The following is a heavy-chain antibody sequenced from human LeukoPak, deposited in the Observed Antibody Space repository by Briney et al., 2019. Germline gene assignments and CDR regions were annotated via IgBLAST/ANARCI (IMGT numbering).Heavy chain of an antibody. CDR3: ASTGDGGGY. D-gene: IGHD7-27*01. J-gene: IGHJ4*02. Sequence: GSLRLSCAGSGFSFNNYGMSWIRQPPGKGLEWIGSIYYSGSTYYNPSLKSRVTISVDTSKNQFSLKLSSVTAADTAVYYCASTGDGGGYWGQGTLVTVSS. V-gene: IGHV4-39*01. CDR2: IYYSGST. CDR1: GFSFNNYG.